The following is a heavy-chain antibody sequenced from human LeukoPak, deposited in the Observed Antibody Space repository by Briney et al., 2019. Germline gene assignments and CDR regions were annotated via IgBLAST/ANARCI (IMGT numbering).Heavy chain of an antibody. CDR1: GVSLSNYA. Sequence: GGSLRLSCTASGVSLSNYAMHWVRRPPGRGLEWVAVISFDGTNKYYEDSVEGRFSVSRDNSKNTLYLQMNSLRPDDTAMYYCATDYGDYEPIDYWGQGTLVTVSS. CDR3: ATDYGDYEPIDY. D-gene: IGHD4-17*01. J-gene: IGHJ4*02. CDR2: ISFDGTNK. V-gene: IGHV3-30*04.